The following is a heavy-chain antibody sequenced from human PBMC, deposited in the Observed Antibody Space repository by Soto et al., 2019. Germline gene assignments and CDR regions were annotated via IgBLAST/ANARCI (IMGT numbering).Heavy chain of an antibody. CDR1: GFIFSTYA. V-gene: IGHV3-23*01. J-gene: IGHJ3*01. CDR2: ISSSGDSA. CDR3: AHPRGYGVFDAVDL. Sequence: GGSLRLSCASSGFIFSTYAMNWVRQAPGKGLEWVSAISSSGDSAYYAESVRGRFTISRDNSINTLYLQMRSLRPEDTAVYYCAHPRGYGVFDAVDLGGQGTIVTVSS. D-gene: IGHD4-17*01.